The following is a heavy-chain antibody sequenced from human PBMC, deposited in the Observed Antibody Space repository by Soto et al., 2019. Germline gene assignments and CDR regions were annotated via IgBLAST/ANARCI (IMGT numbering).Heavy chain of an antibody. Sequence: GGSLRLSCAASGFTFSSYAMSWVRQAPGKGLEWVSAISGSGGSTYYADSVKGRFTISRDNSKNTLYLQMNSLRAADKAVYYCAKLPATSSYYDFWSGYLPVDYYFDYWGQGTLVTVSS. D-gene: IGHD3-3*01. J-gene: IGHJ4*02. CDR1: GFTFSSYA. V-gene: IGHV3-23*01. CDR3: AKLPATSSYYDFWSGYLPVDYYFDY. CDR2: ISGSGGST.